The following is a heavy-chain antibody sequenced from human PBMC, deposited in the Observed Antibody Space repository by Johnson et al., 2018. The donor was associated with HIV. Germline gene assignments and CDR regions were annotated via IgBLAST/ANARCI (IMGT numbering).Heavy chain of an antibody. CDR3: ARRLGQNSGTYSVSADAFDL. CDR1: GFIFSHAW. D-gene: IGHD1-26*01. Sequence: VQLVESGGDLVKPGGSLRLSCAASGFIFSHAWMSWVRQAPGKGLEWVGRIKSKTDGGTTDYAAPVKGRFAISRDDSKNTLYLQMNSLRAEDTAVYYCARRLGQNSGTYSVSADAFDLWGQGTMVIVSS. J-gene: IGHJ3*01. V-gene: IGHV3-15*01. CDR2: IKSKTDGGTT.